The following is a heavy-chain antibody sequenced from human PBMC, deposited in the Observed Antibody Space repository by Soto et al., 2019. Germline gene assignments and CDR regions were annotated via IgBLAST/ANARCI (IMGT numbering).Heavy chain of an antibody. CDR2: TIPVFNTA. CDR3: ARGVYGSGNYYTGPSAFDI. V-gene: IGHV1-69*06. D-gene: IGHD3-10*01. Sequence: QVQLEQSGAEVKKPGSSVKVSCKASGGTLSDHGVAWLRQAPGQGLEWMGGTIPVFNTAKYAQKFQGRFTVTADTFTNIAYMELSSLRSEATAFYFCARGVYGSGNYYTGPSAFDIWGQGTMVIVSS. J-gene: IGHJ3*02. CDR1: GGTLSDHG.